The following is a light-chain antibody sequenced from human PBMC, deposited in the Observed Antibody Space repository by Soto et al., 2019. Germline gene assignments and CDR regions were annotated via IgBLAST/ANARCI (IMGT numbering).Light chain of an antibody. CDR2: EVS. J-gene: IGLJ1*01. CDR1: SSDGGGYNY. V-gene: IGLV2-14*01. Sequence: QSALTHPASVSGSPGQSITISCTGTSSDGGGYNYVSWYQQHPGKAPKLMIYEVSNRPSGVSNRFSGSKSGNTASLTISGLQAEDEADYYCSSYTSRSTYVFGTGTKVTVL. CDR3: SSYTSRSTYV.